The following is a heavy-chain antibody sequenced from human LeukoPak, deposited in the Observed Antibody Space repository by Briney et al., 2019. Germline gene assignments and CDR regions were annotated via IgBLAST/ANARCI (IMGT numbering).Heavy chain of an antibody. CDR1: GFTFSSYG. CDR3: ARDVPLDY. Sequence: GGSLRLSCAASGFTFSSYGMHWVRQAPGKGLEWVSFIRYDGSDKYYADSVRGRFTISRDNSKNTLYLQMNSLRAEDTAVYYCARDVPLDYWGQGTLVTVSS. J-gene: IGHJ4*02. V-gene: IGHV3-30*02. CDR2: IRYDGSDK.